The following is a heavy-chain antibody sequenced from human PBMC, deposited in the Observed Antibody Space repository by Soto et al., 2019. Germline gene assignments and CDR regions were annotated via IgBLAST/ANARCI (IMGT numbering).Heavy chain of an antibody. J-gene: IGHJ6*02. CDR3: ARSIQNYYYDMGV. CDR2: IIPIFGTP. Sequence: QVQVVQSGAEVKESGSSVKVSCKASGGTFSTFGISWVRQAPGQGLEWMGGIIPIFGTPNYAQKFQGSVTITADASTSTVFMELSSLRSEDTEVYYCARSIQNYYYDMGVWGQGTTVTGS. CDR1: GGTFSTFG. V-gene: IGHV1-69*01. D-gene: IGHD5-18*01.